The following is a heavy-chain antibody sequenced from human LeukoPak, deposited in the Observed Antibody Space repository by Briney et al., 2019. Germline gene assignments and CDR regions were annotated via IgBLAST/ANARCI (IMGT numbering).Heavy chain of an antibody. V-gene: IGHV3-48*04. Sequence: PGGSLRLSCAASGFTFSSYSMNWVRQAPGKGLEWVSYISSSSSTIYYADSVKGRFTISRDNAKNSLYLQMNSQRAEDTAVYYCARGVGDGYNGGGVDYWGQGTLVTVSS. D-gene: IGHD5-24*01. J-gene: IGHJ4*02. CDR3: ARGVGDGYNGGGVDY. CDR1: GFTFSSYS. CDR2: ISSSSSTI.